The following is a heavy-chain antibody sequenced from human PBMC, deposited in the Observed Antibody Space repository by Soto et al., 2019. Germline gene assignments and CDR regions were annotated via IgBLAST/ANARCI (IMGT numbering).Heavy chain of an antibody. CDR3: ASAPYVPGYSYVADAFYI. Sequence: GGSLRLSCAASGFTFSSYWMSWVRQAPGKGLERVANIKQDGSKKYYVDSVKGRFTISRDNAKNSLYLQMNILRAEDTAVYYCASAPYVPGYSYVADAFYIWGQGTMVTVAS. J-gene: IGHJ3*02. CDR1: GFTFSSYW. D-gene: IGHD5-18*01. CDR2: IKQDGSKK. V-gene: IGHV3-7*01.